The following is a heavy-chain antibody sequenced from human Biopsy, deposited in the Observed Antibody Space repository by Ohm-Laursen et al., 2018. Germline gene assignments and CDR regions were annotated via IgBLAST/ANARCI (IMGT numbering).Heavy chain of an antibody. CDR2: INAKTGDT. CDR3: TRGGYYYDSLAYYYWFDP. CDR1: GYTFTGYH. J-gene: IGHJ5*02. D-gene: IGHD3-22*01. Sequence: ASVKVSCNASGYTFTGYHVHWVRQAPGQGLEWMGWINAKTGDTNYAQKFQGRVTMTRDTSISTAYVDLSSLRSDDTAVYYCTRGGYYYDSLAYYYWFDPWGQGTLVTASS. V-gene: IGHV1-2*02.